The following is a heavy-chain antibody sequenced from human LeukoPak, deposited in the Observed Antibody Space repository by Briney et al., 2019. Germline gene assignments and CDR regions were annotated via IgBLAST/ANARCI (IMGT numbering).Heavy chain of an antibody. V-gene: IGHV3-7*01. CDR2: IKQDGSEK. CDR3: AREMATIYYYYMDV. CDR1: GFTFSSYS. Sequence: GGSLRLSCAASGFTFSSYSVNWVRQAPGKGLEWVANIKQDGSEKYYVDSVRGRFTISRDNAKNSLYLQMNSLRAEDTAVYYCAREMATIYYYYMDVWGKGTTVTISS. J-gene: IGHJ6*03. D-gene: IGHD5-24*01.